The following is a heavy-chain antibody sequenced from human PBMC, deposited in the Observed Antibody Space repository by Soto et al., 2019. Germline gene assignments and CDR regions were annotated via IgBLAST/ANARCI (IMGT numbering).Heavy chain of an antibody. CDR2: INPSSGGT. J-gene: IGHJ6*02. Sequence: ASGKVSCKASGYPFTGPYIYWVRQAPGQGLEWMGWINPSSGGTAFAEKFQGRVTVTRDTSIRTVFLELNSLTSDDTGVYFCARDFRTYSHGVDVWGQGTAVPVS. CDR1: GYPFTGPY. D-gene: IGHD4-4*01. V-gene: IGHV1-2*02. CDR3: ARDFRTYSHGVDV.